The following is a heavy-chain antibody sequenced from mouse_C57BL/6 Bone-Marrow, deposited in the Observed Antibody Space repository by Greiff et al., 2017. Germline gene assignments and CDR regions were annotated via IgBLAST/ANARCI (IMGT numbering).Heavy chain of an antibody. CDR2: ISDGGSYT. V-gene: IGHV5-4*01. J-gene: IGHJ3*01. CDR1: GFTFSSYA. D-gene: IGHD2-3*01. CDR3: AREDDYEGCAY. Sequence: EVMLVESGAGLVKPGGSLKLSCAASGFTFSSYAMSWVRQTPEKRLEWVATISDGGSYTYYPDNVKGRFTISRDNSKNIRYLQMSHLTSEYTAMYCCAREDDYEGCAYWGQGTLVTVSA.